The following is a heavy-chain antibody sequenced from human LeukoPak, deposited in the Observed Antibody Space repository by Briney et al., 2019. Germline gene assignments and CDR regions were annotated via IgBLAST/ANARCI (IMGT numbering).Heavy chain of an antibody. CDR2: IYTSGST. CDR1: GGSISSGSYY. V-gene: IGHV4-61*02. J-gene: IGHJ2*01. CDR3: ARRGRGCFDL. Sequence: SETLSLTCTVSGGSISSGSYYWSWIRQPAGKGLEWIGRIYTSGSTNYNPSLKSRVTISVDTSKNQFSLKLSSVTAADTAVYYCARRGRGCFDLWGRGTLVTVSS.